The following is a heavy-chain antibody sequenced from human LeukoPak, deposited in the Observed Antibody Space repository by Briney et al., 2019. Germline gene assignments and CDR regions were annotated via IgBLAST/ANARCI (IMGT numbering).Heavy chain of an antibody. J-gene: IGHJ4*02. CDR3: ARDKSTAMANFDY. V-gene: IGHV3-21*01. Sequence: EGSLRLSCAASGFTFSSYSMNWVRQAPGKGLEWVSSISSSSSYIYYADSVKGRFTISRDNAKNSLYLQMNSLRAEDTAVYYCARDKSTAMANFDYWGQGTLVTVSS. D-gene: IGHD5-18*01. CDR2: ISSSSSYI. CDR1: GFTFSSYS.